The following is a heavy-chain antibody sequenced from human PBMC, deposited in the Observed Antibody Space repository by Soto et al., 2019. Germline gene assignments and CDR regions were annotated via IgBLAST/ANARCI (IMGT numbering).Heavy chain of an antibody. J-gene: IGHJ6*02. CDR2: INHSGST. Sequence: SETLSLTCAVYGGSFSGYYWSWIRQPPGKGLEWIGEINHSGSTNYNPSLKSRVTISVDTSKNQFSLKLSSVTAADTAVYYSARGWRSSSPSLRYNYYYGMDVWGQGTTVTVSS. D-gene: IGHD6-6*01. V-gene: IGHV4-34*01. CDR3: ARGWRSSSPSLRYNYYYGMDV. CDR1: GGSFSGYY.